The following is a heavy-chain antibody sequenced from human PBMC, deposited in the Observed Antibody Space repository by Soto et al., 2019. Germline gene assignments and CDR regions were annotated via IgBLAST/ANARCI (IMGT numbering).Heavy chain of an antibody. CDR2: IYYSGST. J-gene: IGHJ4*02. Sequence: SETLSLTCTVSGGSISSYYWSWIRQPPGKGLEWIGYIYYSGSTNYNPSLKSRVTISVDTSKNQFSLKLSSVTAADTAVYYCARGADFWRVIDYWGQVTLFTVSS. CDR3: ARGADFWRVIDY. CDR1: GGSISSYY. D-gene: IGHD3-3*01. V-gene: IGHV4-59*01.